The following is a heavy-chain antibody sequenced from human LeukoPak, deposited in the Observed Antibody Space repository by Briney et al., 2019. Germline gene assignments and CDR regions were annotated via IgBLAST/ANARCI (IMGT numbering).Heavy chain of an antibody. J-gene: IGHJ6*02. CDR1: GGSVSSGSYY. Sequence: SETLSLTCTVSGGSVSSGSYYWSWIPQPPGKGLEWIGYIYYSGSTNYNPSLKSRVTISVDTSKNQFSLELSSVTAADTAVYYCARDQRHSSSFKSKYGMDVWGQGTTVTVSS. CDR2: IYYSGST. D-gene: IGHD6-13*01. V-gene: IGHV4-61*01. CDR3: ARDQRHSSSFKSKYGMDV.